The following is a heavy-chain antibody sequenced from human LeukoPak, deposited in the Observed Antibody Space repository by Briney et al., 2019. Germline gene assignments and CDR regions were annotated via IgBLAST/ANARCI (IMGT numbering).Heavy chain of an antibody. CDR2: INPSGGST. CDR1: GYTFTSYY. CDR3: ARVGGYYYYYYGMDD. J-gene: IGHJ6*02. Sequence: ASVKVSCKASGYTFTSYYMHWVRQAPGQGLEWVGIINPSGGSTSYAQKFQGRVTMTRDTSTSTVYMELSSLRSDDTAVYYCARVGGYYYYYYGMDDWGQGTTVTVSS. V-gene: IGHV1-46*01.